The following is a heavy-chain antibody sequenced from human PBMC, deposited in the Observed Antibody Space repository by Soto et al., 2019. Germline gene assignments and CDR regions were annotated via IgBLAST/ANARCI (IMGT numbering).Heavy chain of an antibody. D-gene: IGHD4-4*01. CDR3: ARALNYSNYDY. Sequence: GESLKISCEISGYNFMRHWIAWVRQMPGKGLEWMGIIYPGDSETRYSPSFQDQVTISADKSITTAYLQWTSLKGSDTAMYFCARALNYSNYDYWGQGTLVTVSS. V-gene: IGHV5-51*01. J-gene: IGHJ4*02. CDR2: IYPGDSET. CDR1: GYNFMRHW.